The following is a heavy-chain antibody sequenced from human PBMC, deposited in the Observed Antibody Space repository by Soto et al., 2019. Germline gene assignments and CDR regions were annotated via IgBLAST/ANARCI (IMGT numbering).Heavy chain of an antibody. J-gene: IGHJ6*02. Sequence: VGSLRLSCAASGFTFSSYSMNWVRQAPGKGLEWVSSISSSSSYIYYADSVKGRFTISRDNAKNSLYLQMNSLRAEDTAVYYCARDGESSSWFSVYYGMDVWGQGTTVTVSS. D-gene: IGHD6-13*01. CDR1: GFTFSSYS. CDR2: ISSSSSYI. V-gene: IGHV3-21*01. CDR3: ARDGESSSWFSVYYGMDV.